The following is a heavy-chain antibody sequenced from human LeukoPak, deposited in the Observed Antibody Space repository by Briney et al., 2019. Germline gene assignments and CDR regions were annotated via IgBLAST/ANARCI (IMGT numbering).Heavy chain of an antibody. J-gene: IGHJ4*02. CDR1: GYSISSGYY. CDR3: WLEKVVAAYFDS. V-gene: IGHV4-38-2*02. CDR2: IYHSGST. Sequence: PSETLSLTCTVSGYSISSGYYWGWIRQPPGKGLEWIGSIYHSGSTYYNPSLKSRVSISEDTSKNQFSLKMTSMTAADTAIYYCWLEKVVAAYFDSWGQGTLVTVSS. D-gene: IGHD2-15*01.